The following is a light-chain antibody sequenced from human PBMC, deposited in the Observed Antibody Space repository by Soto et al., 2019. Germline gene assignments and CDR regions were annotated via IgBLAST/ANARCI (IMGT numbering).Light chain of an antibody. CDR2: KAS. CDR1: QSISSW. Sequence: EIPITQPPTTLSVSLGPVGTITCRASQSISSWLAWYQQKPGKAPKGLIYKASTLESGDPSRFSGSGSGTEFTLTISSLQPDDFATYYCQQDYSYPWTFGQGTKVEIK. CDR3: QQDYSYPWT. J-gene: IGKJ1*01. V-gene: IGKV1-5*03.